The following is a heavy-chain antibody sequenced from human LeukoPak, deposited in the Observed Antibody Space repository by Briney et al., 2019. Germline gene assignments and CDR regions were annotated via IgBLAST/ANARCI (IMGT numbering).Heavy chain of an antibody. J-gene: IGHJ6*04. CDR3: ARLMFFGVVTPDV. CDR2: IYTSGST. Sequence: SETLSLTCTVSGGSISSYYWSWIRQPPGKGLEWTGYIYTSGSTNYNPSLKSRVTISVDTSKNQFSLKLSSVTAADTAVYYCARLMFFGVVTPDVWGKGTTVTVSS. D-gene: IGHD3/OR15-3a*01. V-gene: IGHV4-4*09. CDR1: GGSISSYY.